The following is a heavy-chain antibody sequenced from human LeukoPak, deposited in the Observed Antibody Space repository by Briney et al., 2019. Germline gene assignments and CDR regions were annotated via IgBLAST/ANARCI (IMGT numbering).Heavy chain of an antibody. V-gene: IGHV3-48*01. Sequence: GSLRLSCVGSGFTFSNYLMNWVRQAPGKGLEWVSFISSTGGTIYYADAVKGRFTVSRDNAKNSLLLQMYSLRAEDTALYYCARGYSRAAFDIWGQGTKVTVSS. CDR1: GFTFSNYL. CDR3: ARGYSRAAFDI. J-gene: IGHJ3*02. D-gene: IGHD2-15*01. CDR2: ISSTGGTI.